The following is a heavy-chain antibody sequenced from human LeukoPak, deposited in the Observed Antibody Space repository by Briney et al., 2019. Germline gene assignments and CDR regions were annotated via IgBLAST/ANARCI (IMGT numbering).Heavy chain of an antibody. J-gene: IGHJ5*02. CDR1: GYSISSGYY. D-gene: IGHD6-6*01. Sequence: PSETLSLTCIVSGYSISSGYYWGWIRQPPGKGLEWIGNIHHSGSTYYNPSLKSRVTISVDTSKNQLSLKLSSVTAADTAVYYCARDLGSSGWFDPWGQGTLVTVSS. CDR3: ARDLGSSGWFDP. V-gene: IGHV4-38-2*02. CDR2: IHHSGST.